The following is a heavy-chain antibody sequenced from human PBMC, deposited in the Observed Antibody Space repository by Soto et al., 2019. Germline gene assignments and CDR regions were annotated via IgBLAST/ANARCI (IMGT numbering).Heavy chain of an antibody. CDR2: INSDGSST. Sequence: LRLSCAASGFTFSSYWMHLVRQAPWKGLAWVSRINSDGSSTSYADSVKGRFTISRDNAKNTLYLQMNSLRAEDTAVYYCARVDSSSWYVSSYYYYGMDVWGQGTTVTVSS. J-gene: IGHJ6*02. CDR1: GFTFSSYW. V-gene: IGHV3-74*01. CDR3: ARVDSSSWYVSSYYYYGMDV. D-gene: IGHD6-13*01.